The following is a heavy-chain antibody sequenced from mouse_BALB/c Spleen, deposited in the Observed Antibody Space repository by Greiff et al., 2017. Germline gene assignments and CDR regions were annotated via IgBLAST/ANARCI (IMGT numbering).Heavy chain of an antibody. V-gene: IGHV2-9*02. J-gene: IGHJ2*01. Sequence: VKLVESGPGLVAPSQSLSITCTVSGFSLTSYGVHWVRQPPGKGLEWLGVIWAGGSTNYNSALMSRLSISKDNSKSQVFLKMNSLQTDDTAMYYCARIADYEYDGYYFDYWGQGTTLTVSS. CDR3: ARIADYEYDGYYFDY. CDR1: GFSLTSYG. D-gene: IGHD2-4*01. CDR2: IWAGGST.